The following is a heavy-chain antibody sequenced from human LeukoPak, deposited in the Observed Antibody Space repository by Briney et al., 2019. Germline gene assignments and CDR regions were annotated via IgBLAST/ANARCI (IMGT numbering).Heavy chain of an antibody. CDR1: GGSINNYY. V-gene: IGHV4-4*07. Sequence: RPSETLSLTCTVSGGSINNYYWSWIRQPAGKGLEWIGRFYTRGSTNYNPSLKSRVTMSVDTSKNQFSLKLSSVTAADTAVYYCARGRYCSADICSGGDAFDIWGQGTMVSVSS. D-gene: IGHD2-15*01. CDR3: ARGRYCSADICSGGDAFDI. J-gene: IGHJ3*02. CDR2: FYTRGST.